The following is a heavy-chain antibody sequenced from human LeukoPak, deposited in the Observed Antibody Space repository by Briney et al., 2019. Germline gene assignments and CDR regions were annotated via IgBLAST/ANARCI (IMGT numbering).Heavy chain of an antibody. CDR3: AKDHLPGIVVADRDY. CDR1: GFTFSRYG. D-gene: IGHD6-19*01. J-gene: IGHJ4*02. V-gene: IGHV3-23*01. Sequence: GGSLRLSCAASGFTFSRYGMSWVRQAPGKGLEWVSAIGGSGGSTYYADSVKGRFTISRDNSKNTLYLQINSLRAEDTAVYYCAKDHLPGIVVADRDYWGQGTLVTVSS. CDR2: IGGSGGST.